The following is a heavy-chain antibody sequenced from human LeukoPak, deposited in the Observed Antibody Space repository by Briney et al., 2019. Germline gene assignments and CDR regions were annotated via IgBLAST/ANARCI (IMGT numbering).Heavy chain of an antibody. V-gene: IGHV3-23*01. CDR3: AKEIGDGYNYDEYFDY. CDR2: ISGSGGST. D-gene: IGHD5-24*01. J-gene: IGHJ4*02. CDR1: GFTFSSYA. Sequence: RTGGSLRLSCAASGFTFSSYAMSWVRQAPGKGLEWVSAISGSGGSTYYADSVKGRFTISRDNSKNTLYLQMNSLRAEDTAVYYCAKEIGDGYNYDEYFDYWGQGTLVIVSS.